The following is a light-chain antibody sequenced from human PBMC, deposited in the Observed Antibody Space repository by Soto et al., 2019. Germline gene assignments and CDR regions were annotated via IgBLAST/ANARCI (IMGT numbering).Light chain of an antibody. Sequence: EIVMTQSPATLSVSPGERATLSCRASQSVSSNLAWYQQKPGQAPRLLIYGASSRATGIPARFSGSGSGTEFTLTISSLQSEDFAVYYCQQYIQWPRYSFGLRTKLEIK. CDR2: GAS. V-gene: IGKV3-15*01. CDR1: QSVSSN. CDR3: QQYIQWPRYS. J-gene: IGKJ2*03.